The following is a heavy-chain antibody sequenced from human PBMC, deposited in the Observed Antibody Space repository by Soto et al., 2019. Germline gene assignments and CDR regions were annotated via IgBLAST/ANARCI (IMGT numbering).Heavy chain of an antibody. Sequence: ASVKVSCKASGYTFTSYGISWVRQAPGQGLEWMGWISAYNGNKNYAQKLQGRVTMTTDTSTSTAYMELRSLRSDDTAVYYCARVEYSSSWSYLGDAFDIWGQGTMVTVSS. J-gene: IGHJ3*02. D-gene: IGHD6-13*01. CDR1: GYTFTSYG. CDR3: ARVEYSSSWSYLGDAFDI. V-gene: IGHV1-18*04. CDR2: ISAYNGNK.